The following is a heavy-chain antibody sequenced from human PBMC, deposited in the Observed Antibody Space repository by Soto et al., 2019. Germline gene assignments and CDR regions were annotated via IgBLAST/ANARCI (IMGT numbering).Heavy chain of an antibody. J-gene: IGHJ3*02. CDR2: ISSSSSSYI. Sequence: GGSLRLSCAASGFTFSSYSMNWVRQAPGKGLEWVSSISSSSSSYIYYADSVKGRFTISRDNAKNSLYLQMNSLRAEDTAVYYCARDLGISGLGRRAFDIWGQGTMVTVSS. D-gene: IGHD1-20*01. CDR1: GFTFSSYS. V-gene: IGHV3-21*01. CDR3: ARDLGISGLGRRAFDI.